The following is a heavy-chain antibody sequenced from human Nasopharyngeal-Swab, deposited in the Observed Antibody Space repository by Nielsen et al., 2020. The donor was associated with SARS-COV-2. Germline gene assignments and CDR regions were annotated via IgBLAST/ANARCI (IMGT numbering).Heavy chain of an antibody. J-gene: IGHJ4*02. CDR3: ASGYRGKTCSGGSCYSGDY. CDR1: GGSTSSYY. D-gene: IGHD2-15*01. CDR2: IYYSGRT. V-gene: IGHV4-59*01. Sequence: GSLRLSCTVSGGSTSSYYWSWIRQPQGKGLEWIGYIYYSGRTNYNPSLKSRVTISVDTSKNQFSLKLSSVTAADTAVYYCASGYRGKTCSGGSCYSGDYWGQGTLVTVSS.